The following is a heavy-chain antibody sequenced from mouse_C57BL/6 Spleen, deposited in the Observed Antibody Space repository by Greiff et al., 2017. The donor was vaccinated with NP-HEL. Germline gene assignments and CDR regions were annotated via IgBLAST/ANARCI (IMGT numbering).Heavy chain of an antibody. D-gene: IGHD1-3*01. CDR1: GYAFSSSW. CDR2: IYPGDGDT. J-gene: IGHJ4*01. Sequence: QVQLQQSGPELVKPGASVKISCKASGYAFSSSWMNWVKQRPGKGLEWIGRIYPGDGDTNYNGKFKGKATLTADKSSSTAYMQLSSLTSEDSAVYFCEREEAHYYAMDYWGQGTSVTVSS. V-gene: IGHV1-82*01. CDR3: EREEAHYYAMDY.